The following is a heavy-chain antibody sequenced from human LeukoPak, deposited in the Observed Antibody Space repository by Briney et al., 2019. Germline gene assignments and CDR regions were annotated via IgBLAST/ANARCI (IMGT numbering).Heavy chain of an antibody. CDR1: GFTFDDYA. CDR2: INSDGSIT. CDR3: TPVGY. V-gene: IGHV3-74*01. J-gene: IGHJ4*02. Sequence: LAGGSLRLSCAASGFTFDDYAMHWVRQAPGKGLEWVSRINSDGSITTYADSVKGRFTISRDNAKNTLYQQMNSLRAEDTAVYYCTPVGYWGQGTLVTVSS. D-gene: IGHD1-26*01.